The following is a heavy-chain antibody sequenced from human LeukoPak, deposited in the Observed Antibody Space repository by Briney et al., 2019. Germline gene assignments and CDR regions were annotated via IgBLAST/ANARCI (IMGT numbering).Heavy chain of an antibody. CDR1: GGSFSGHY. V-gene: IGHV4-34*01. J-gene: IGHJ4*02. CDR2: INHSGST. D-gene: IGHD5-18*01. CDR3: AIQLWPYFDY. Sequence: SETLSLTCAVYGGSFSGHYWSWIRQPPGKGLEWIGEINHSGSTNYNPSLKSRVTISVDTSKNQFSLKLSSVTAADTAVYYCAIQLWPYFDYWGQGTLVTVSS.